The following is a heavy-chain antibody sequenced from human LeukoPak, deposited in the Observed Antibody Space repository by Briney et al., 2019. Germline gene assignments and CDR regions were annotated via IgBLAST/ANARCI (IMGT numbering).Heavy chain of an antibody. V-gene: IGHV4-39*07. CDR3: ARGDYGGNKDAFDI. Sequence: SDTLSLTCTASGGSISISSYYWGWIRQPPGQELKWIGSIYYSGSTYYNPSIKSRVTISVDTSKNQFSLKLSSVTAADTAVYYCARGDYGGNKDAFDIWGQGTMVTVSS. J-gene: IGHJ3*02. CDR2: IYYSGST. D-gene: IGHD4-23*01. CDR1: GGSISISSYY.